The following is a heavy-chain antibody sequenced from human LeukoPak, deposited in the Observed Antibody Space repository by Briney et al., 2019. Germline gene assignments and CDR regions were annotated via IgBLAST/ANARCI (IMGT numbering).Heavy chain of an antibody. Sequence: SETLSLTCTVSGGSISSSSYYWGWIRQPPGRGLEWIGSIYYSGSTYYNPSLKSRVTISVDRSKNQFSLKLSSVTAADTAVYYCARTQVVVAATTYYFDYWGQGTLVTVSS. CDR3: ARTQVVVAATTYYFDY. V-gene: IGHV4-39*07. D-gene: IGHD2-15*01. J-gene: IGHJ4*02. CDR2: IYYSGST. CDR1: GGSISSSSYY.